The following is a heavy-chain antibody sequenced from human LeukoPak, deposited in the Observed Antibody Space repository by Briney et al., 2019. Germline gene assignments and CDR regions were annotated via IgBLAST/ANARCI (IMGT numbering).Heavy chain of an antibody. V-gene: IGHV4-39*01. J-gene: IGHJ4*02. Sequence: PSETLSLTCTVSGGSISSSSYYWGWIRQPPGKGLEWIGSIYYSGSTYYSPSLKSRVTISVDTSKNQFSLKLSSVTAADTAVYYCARLGDIRNFDYWGQGTLVTVSS. CDR1: GGSISSSSYY. CDR3: ARLGDIRNFDY. CDR2: IYYSGST. D-gene: IGHD5-12*01.